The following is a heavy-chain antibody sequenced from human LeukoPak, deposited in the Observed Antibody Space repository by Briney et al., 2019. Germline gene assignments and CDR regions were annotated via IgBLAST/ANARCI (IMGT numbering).Heavy chain of an antibody. V-gene: IGHV3-30-3*01. D-gene: IGHD2-21*02. CDR3: AREGGIVVVTGHDAFDI. Sequence: GGSLRLSCAASGFTFSSYAMHWVRQAPGKGLEWVAVISYDGSHKYYADSVKGRFTISRDNSKNTLYLQMNSLRAEDTAVYYCAREGGIVVVTGHDAFDIWGQGTMVTVSS. J-gene: IGHJ3*02. CDR1: GFTFSSYA. CDR2: ISYDGSHK.